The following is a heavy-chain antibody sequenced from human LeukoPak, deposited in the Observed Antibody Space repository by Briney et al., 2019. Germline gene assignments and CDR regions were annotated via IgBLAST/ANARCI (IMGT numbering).Heavy chain of an antibody. J-gene: IGHJ3*02. CDR1: GFTFSSYD. CDR2: IGTAGDT. D-gene: IGHD2-21*02. V-gene: IGHV3-13*04. CDR3: ARGELSSGVTAIHDAFDI. Sequence: SGGSLRLSCAASGFTFSSYDMHWVRQATGKGLEWVSAIGTAGDTYYPGSVKGRFTISRENAKNSLYLQMNSLRAGDTAVYYCARGELSSGVTAIHDAFDIWGQGTMVTVS.